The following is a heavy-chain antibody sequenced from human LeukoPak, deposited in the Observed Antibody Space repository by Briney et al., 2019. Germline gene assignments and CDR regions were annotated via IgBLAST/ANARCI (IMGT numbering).Heavy chain of an antibody. CDR3: AREGSSGWYHASSQPPV. CDR2: IYYSGST. Sequence: SETLSLTCTVSGGSISSYYWSWIRQPPGKGLEWIGYIYYSGSTNYNPSFKSRVTISVDTSKNQFSLKLSSVTAADTAVYYCAREGSSGWYHASSQPPVWGQGTLVTVSS. J-gene: IGHJ4*02. CDR1: GGSISSYY. V-gene: IGHV4-59*01. D-gene: IGHD6-19*01.